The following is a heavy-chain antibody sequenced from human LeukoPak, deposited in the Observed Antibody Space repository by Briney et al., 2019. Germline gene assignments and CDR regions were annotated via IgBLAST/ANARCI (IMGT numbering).Heavy chain of an antibody. D-gene: IGHD3-10*01. Sequence: ASVKVSCKASGYTFTSYGISWVRQAPGQGLEWMGWINPNSGGTNYAQKFQGRVTMTRDTSISTAYMELSRLRSDDTAVYYCARVGRFGEFTDFDYWGQGALVTVSS. CDR1: GYTFTSYG. CDR2: INPNSGGT. V-gene: IGHV1-2*02. J-gene: IGHJ4*02. CDR3: ARVGRFGEFTDFDY.